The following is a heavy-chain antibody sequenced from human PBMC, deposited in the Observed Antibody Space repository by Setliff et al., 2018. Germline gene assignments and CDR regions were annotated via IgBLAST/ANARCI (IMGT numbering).Heavy chain of an antibody. D-gene: IGHD2-15*01. V-gene: IGHV3-11*04. CDR3: ARRLPYFGMDV. Sequence: PGGSLRLSCATSGFSFSDHSMDWVRQAPGKGLERVSKTHTDGITIYSDSVRGRFTIFRDSAKNSLHLQMTSLSAEDTAVYYCARRLPYFGMDVWGQGTTVTVSS. CDR2: THTDGITI. CDR1: GFSFSDHS. J-gene: IGHJ6*02.